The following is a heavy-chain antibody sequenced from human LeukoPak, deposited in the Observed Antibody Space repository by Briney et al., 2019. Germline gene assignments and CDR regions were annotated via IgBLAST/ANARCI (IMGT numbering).Heavy chain of an antibody. CDR2: LYYSGKT. V-gene: IGHV4-39*01. J-gene: IGHJ4*02. D-gene: IGHD6-13*01. Sequence: SETLSLTCIISDDSISSSTYYWGWIRQPPGKGLEWIGTLYYSGKTYYNPSLKSRLTISVDTSKNQFSLKLSSVTAADTAVYYCARHSSSWSPGPDYWGPGTLVTVSS. CDR3: ARHSSSWSPGPDY. CDR1: DDSISSSTYY.